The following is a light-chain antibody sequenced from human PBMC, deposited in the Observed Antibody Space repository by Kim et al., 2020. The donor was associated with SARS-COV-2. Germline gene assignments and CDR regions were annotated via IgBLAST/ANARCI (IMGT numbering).Light chain of an antibody. CDR2: DAS. V-gene: IGKV1-33*01. CDR1: QDIRKY. J-gene: IGKJ5*01. CDR3: QQYHSLPIT. Sequence: DIHMTQSPSSLSASIGDTVTITCQASQDIRKYLNWYQHRPGEAPKFLIYDASNLETGVPSRFTGSGSGTHFTLIITNLQPEDIATYYCQQYHSLPITFGQGTRLEIK.